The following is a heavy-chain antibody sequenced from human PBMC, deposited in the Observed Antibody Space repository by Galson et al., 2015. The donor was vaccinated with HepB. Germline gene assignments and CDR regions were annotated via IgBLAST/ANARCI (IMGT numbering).Heavy chain of an antibody. D-gene: IGHD2-2*01. V-gene: IGHV3-23*01. CDR3: ARDGDIVVVPAAIWWWFDP. CDR1: GFTFSNYA. J-gene: IGHJ5*02. CDR2: ISGSGGST. Sequence: SLRLSCAASGFTFSNYAMNWVRQAPGKGLEWVSVISGSGGSTYYADSVEGRFTISRDNSKNTLSLQMNSLRAEDTAVYYCARDGDIVVVPAAIWWWFDPWGQGTLVTVSS.